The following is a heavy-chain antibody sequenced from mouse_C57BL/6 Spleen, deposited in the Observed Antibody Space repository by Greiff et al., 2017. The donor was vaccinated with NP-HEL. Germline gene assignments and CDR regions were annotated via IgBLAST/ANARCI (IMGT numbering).Heavy chain of an antibody. D-gene: IGHD2-12*01. CDR2: IDTENGDT. V-gene: IGHV14-4*01. CDR3: TPYSSYAMDY. CDR1: GFNIKDDY. Sequence: VQLQQSGAELVRPGASVKLSCTASGFNIKDDYMHWVKQRPEQGLEWIGWIDTENGDTEYASKFQGKATITADTSSNTAYLQLSSLTSEDTAVYYCTPYSSYAMDYWGQGTSVTVSS. J-gene: IGHJ4*01.